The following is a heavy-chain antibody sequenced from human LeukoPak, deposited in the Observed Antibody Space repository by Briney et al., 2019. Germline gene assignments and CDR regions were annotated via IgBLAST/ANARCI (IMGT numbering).Heavy chain of an antibody. CDR2: ISGSGGST. CDR3: ARGGGVVLIAATSYFDL. V-gene: IGHV3-23*01. CDR1: GFIFSSYA. D-gene: IGHD2-15*01. J-gene: IGHJ2*01. Sequence: GGSLRLSCAASGFIFSSYATTWVRQAPGKGLECVSAISGSGGSTYYADSVKGRFTISRDNSKNTLYLHMNSLRSEDTAGYYCARGGGVVLIAATSYFDLWGRGTLVTVSS.